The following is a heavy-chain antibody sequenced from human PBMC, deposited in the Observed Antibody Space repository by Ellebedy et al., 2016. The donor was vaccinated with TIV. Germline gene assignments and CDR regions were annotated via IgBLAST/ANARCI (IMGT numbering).Heavy chain of an antibody. CDR2: ISVYNGDT. CDR1: GYTFVRKG. Sequence: ASVKVSXKASGYTFVRKGLNWVRQAPGQGVEWMGWISVYNGDTKYAQKFQGRDTMTTDTSTTTVYMEVRRLRSDDTAVYSCARDSGDFGSSDPDSNAMDVWGQGTTVTVSS. J-gene: IGHJ6*02. CDR3: ARDSGDFGSSDPDSNAMDV. V-gene: IGHV1-18*01. D-gene: IGHD3-3*01.